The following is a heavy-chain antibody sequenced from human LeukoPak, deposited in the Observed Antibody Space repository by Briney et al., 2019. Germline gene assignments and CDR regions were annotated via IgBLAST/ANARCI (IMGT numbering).Heavy chain of an antibody. J-gene: IGHJ4*02. V-gene: IGHV1-46*01. CDR3: ARELRVVGATSRAMSGY. Sequence: GASVKVSCKASGYTFTHYYMHWVRQAPGQGLEWMGRINPSSGSTAYAQKFQDRLTLTRDMSASTLYMELSSLGSEDTAVYYCARELRVVGATSRAMSGYWGQGTLVTVSS. D-gene: IGHD1-26*01. CDR2: INPSSGST. CDR1: GYTFTHYY.